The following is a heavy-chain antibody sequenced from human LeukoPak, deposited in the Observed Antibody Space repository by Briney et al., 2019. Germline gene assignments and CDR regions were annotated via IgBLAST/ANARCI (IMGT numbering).Heavy chain of an antibody. D-gene: IGHD2-2*01. CDR2: IYYRGST. Sequence: SETLSLTCTVSGGSISNTDYYWGWIRQSPGKGLEWIGNIYYRGSTYYNPSLKSRVTISVDTSKNQFSLKVTSVTAADTAVYYCARPGDCSSTSCGYNWFDPWGQGTLVTVSS. V-gene: IGHV4-39*07. J-gene: IGHJ5*02. CDR1: GGSISNTDYY. CDR3: ARPGDCSSTSCGYNWFDP.